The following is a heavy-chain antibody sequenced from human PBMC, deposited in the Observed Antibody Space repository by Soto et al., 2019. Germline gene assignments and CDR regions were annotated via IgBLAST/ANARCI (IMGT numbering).Heavy chain of an antibody. V-gene: IGHV3-21*01. D-gene: IGHD6-6*01. CDR3: ARSIAARPPSDYYYGMNV. CDR2: ISSSSSYI. J-gene: IGHJ6*02. CDR1: GFTFSSYS. Sequence: PGGSLRLSCAASGFTFSSYSMNWVRQAPGKGLEWVSSISSSSSYIYYADSVKGRFTISRDNAKNSLYLQMNSLRAEDTAVYYCARSIAARPPSDYYYGMNVWGQGTTVTVS.